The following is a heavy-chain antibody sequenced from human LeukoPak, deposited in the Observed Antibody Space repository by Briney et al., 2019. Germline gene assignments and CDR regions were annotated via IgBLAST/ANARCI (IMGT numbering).Heavy chain of an antibody. CDR1: GGSISGYF. D-gene: IGHD4-17*01. J-gene: IGHJ5*01. CDR2: IFYTGTA. Sequence: SSETLSLTCTVSGGSISGYFWSWIRQTPGEGLQFLGYIFYTGTASYNPSLNSRVTMSVDMSKNQFSLKVNSVTAADTAVYYCAKFATVTVPNWLDFWGQGILVTVSS. CDR3: AKFATVTVPNWLDF. V-gene: IGHV4-59*01.